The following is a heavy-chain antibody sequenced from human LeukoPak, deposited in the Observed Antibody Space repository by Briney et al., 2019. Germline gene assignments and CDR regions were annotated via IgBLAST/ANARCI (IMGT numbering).Heavy chain of an antibody. CDR3: ARHERVLGGPSYFDY. D-gene: IGHD3-3*02. J-gene: IGHJ4*02. Sequence: PSKTLSLTCTVSGGSISSSSYYWGWIRQPPGKGLEWIGSIYYSGSTYYNPSLKSRVTISVDTSKNQFSLKLSSVTAADTAVYYCARHERVLGGPSYFDYWGQGTLVTVSS. CDR1: GGSISSSSYY. CDR2: IYYSGST. V-gene: IGHV4-39*01.